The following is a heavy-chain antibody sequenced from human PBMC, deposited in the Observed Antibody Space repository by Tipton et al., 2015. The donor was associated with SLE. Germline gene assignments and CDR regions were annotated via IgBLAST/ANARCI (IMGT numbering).Heavy chain of an antibody. CDR2: IYYSGST. V-gene: IGHV4-59*08. CDR3: ARVFDDSSAYPCWYFDL. Sequence: TLSLTCTVSGGSISSYYWSWIRQPPGKGLEWIGYIYYSGSTNYNPSLKSRVTISADTSKNQFSLKLSAVTAADTAVYYCARVFDDSSAYPCWYFDLWGRGTLVTVAS. CDR1: GGSISSYY. D-gene: IGHD3-22*01. J-gene: IGHJ2*01.